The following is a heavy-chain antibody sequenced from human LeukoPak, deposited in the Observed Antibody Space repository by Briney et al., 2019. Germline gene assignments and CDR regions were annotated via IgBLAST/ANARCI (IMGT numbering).Heavy chain of an antibody. CDR2: IIPIFGTA. CDR3: ATRDGLRFLEWLPYY. Sequence: ASVKVSCKASGGTFSSYAISWVRQAPGQELEWMGGIIPIFGTANYAQKFQGRVTITTDESTSTAYMELSSLRSEDTAVYYCATRDGLRFLEWLPYYWGQGTLVTVSS. CDR1: GGTFSSYA. J-gene: IGHJ4*02. D-gene: IGHD3-3*01. V-gene: IGHV1-69*05.